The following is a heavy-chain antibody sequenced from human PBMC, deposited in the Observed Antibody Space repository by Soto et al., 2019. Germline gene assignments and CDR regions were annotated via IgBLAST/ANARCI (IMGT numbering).Heavy chain of an antibody. CDR2: ISASGGNT. Sequence: EVQLLESEGGLVLPGGSLRLSCAASGFTLSSYAMSWVRQAPGKGLEWVSAISASGGNTDYADSVKGRFTNFRDNSKNALYLQMTSLRAEDTATYYCAKDGPYSTSWTPDYWGQGMLVTVSS. J-gene: IGHJ4*02. CDR1: GFTLSSYA. D-gene: IGHD2-2*01. CDR3: AKDGPYSTSWTPDY. V-gene: IGHV3-23*01.